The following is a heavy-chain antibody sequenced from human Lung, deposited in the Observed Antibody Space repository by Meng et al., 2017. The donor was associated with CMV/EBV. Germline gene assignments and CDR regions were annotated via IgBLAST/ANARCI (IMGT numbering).Heavy chain of an antibody. Sequence: GGSLRLSCVASGFTFSGYSMNWVRQTPGKGLEWVSSITSRSSNTYYSDSVKGRFTISRDNAKNSLYLQMNSLRDEDTAVYYCARDLIRGVVGARPRGPGDLXGHGXLVTVSS. CDR1: GFTFSGYS. D-gene: IGHD1-26*01. J-gene: IGHJ4*01. CDR2: ITSRSSNT. V-gene: IGHV3-21*01. CDR3: ARDLIRGVVGARPRGPGDL.